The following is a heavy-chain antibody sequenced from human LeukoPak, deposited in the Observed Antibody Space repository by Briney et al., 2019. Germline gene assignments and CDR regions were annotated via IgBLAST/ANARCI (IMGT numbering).Heavy chain of an antibody. CDR3: VRGNDYGGPHY. CDR1: GFTFSSYW. CDR2: IDRDGGRI. J-gene: IGHJ4*02. V-gene: IGHV3-74*01. Sequence: GGSLRLSCAVSGFTFSSYWMHWVRQAPGKGLVWVSRIDRDGGRINYADSVKGRFTISRDNGKNTLFLQMNSLRAEDAAVYYCVRGNDYGGPHYWGQGTLVTVSS. D-gene: IGHD4-23*01.